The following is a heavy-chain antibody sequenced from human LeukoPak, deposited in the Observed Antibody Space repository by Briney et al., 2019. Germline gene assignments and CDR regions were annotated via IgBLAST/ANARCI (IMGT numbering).Heavy chain of an antibody. D-gene: IGHD3-3*01. Sequence: SETLSLTCAVYGGSFSGYYWSWIRQPPGKGLEWIGEINHSGSTNYNPSHKSRVTISVDTSKNQFSLKLSSVTAADTAVYYCARGVWGYDFWSGYYMGSYFDYWGQGTLVTVSS. CDR3: ARGVWGYDFWSGYYMGSYFDY. V-gene: IGHV4-34*01. CDR2: INHSGST. J-gene: IGHJ4*02. CDR1: GGSFSGYY.